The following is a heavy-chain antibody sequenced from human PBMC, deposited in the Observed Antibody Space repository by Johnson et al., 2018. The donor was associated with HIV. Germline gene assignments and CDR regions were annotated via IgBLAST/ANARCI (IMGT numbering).Heavy chain of an antibody. CDR1: GFTVSSNY. CDR2: IYSGGST. V-gene: IGHV3-66*02. D-gene: IGHD6-6*01. Sequence: MQLVESGGGLVQPGGSLRLSCAASGFTVSSNYMSWVRQAPGKGLEWVSVIYSGGSTYYADSVKGRFTISRDNSKNTLYLQMNSLRPEDTAVYYCARSLPYSSSVGFDIWGQGTMVTVSS. CDR3: ARSLPYSSSVGFDI. J-gene: IGHJ3*02.